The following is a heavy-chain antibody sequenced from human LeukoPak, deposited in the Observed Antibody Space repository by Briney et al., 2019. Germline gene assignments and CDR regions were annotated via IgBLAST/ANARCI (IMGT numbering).Heavy chain of an antibody. CDR3: ASAWDSGWYYSPSDP. Sequence: GASVKVSCKASGYTFTSYDINWVRQATGQALEWMGWMNPNSGNTGYAQKFQGRVTMTRNTSISTAYMELSSLRSEDTAVYYCASAWDSGWYYSPSDPWGQGTLVTVSS. V-gene: IGHV1-8*01. CDR1: GYTFTSYD. D-gene: IGHD6-19*01. J-gene: IGHJ5*02. CDR2: MNPNSGNT.